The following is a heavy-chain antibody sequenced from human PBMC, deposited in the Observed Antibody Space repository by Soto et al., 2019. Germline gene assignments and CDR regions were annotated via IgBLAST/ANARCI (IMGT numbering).Heavy chain of an antibody. J-gene: IGHJ4*02. CDR3: ASIMGTPRGYAY. V-gene: IGHV1-18*01. D-gene: IGHD3-16*01. Sequence: ASFKVSCKATGYTFTRYGIGLVRQAPGQGLEWMGWISAYNGNTNYAQKLQGRVTMTTDTSTSTAYMELRSLRSDDSAVYYGASIMGTPRGYAYRGKGTLVTVSS. CDR2: ISAYNGNT. CDR1: GYTFTRYG.